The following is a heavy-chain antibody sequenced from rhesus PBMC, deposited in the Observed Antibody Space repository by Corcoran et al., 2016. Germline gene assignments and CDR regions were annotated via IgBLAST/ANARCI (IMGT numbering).Heavy chain of an antibody. Sequence: QLPLQESGPGLVTPSETLSLTCAVSGGSISSHWWSLIRQPPGKGLEWIRRISGSVGIHSYNPSLQSRVTTSTDTSTNPLSLKLISVTAADTAVYYCARHRTIPLGVDYWGQGVLVTVSS. CDR1: GGSISSHW. V-gene: IGHV4-173*01. CDR3: ARHRTIPLGVDY. D-gene: IGHD3-40*01. CDR2: ISGSVGIH. J-gene: IGHJ4*01.